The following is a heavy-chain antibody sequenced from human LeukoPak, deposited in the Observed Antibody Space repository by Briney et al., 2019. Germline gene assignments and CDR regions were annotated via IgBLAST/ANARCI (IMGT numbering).Heavy chain of an antibody. D-gene: IGHD3-10*01. CDR2: INPSGGST. CDR3: ARDLGYGSYYYYYMDV. Sequence: ASVKVSCKASGYTFTGYYMHWVRQAPGQGLEWMGIINPSGGSTSYAQKFQGRVTMTRDTSTSTVYMELSSLRSEDTAVYYCARDLGYGSYYYYYMDVWGKGTTVTVSS. J-gene: IGHJ6*03. CDR1: GYTFTGYY. V-gene: IGHV1-46*01.